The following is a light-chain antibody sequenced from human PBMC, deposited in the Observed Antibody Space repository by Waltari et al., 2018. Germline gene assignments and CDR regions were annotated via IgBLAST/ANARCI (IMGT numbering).Light chain of an antibody. CDR3: LLWYSGARWV. Sequence: QAVVTQEPSLTVSPGGTVTLTCGSSTGAVTSGHYPYWFQQMPDQVPRTLIYGTINRHSWTPARVSGSLLGGKAALTLSGAQTEEEAEYYCLLWYSGARWVFGGGTKRSVL. J-gene: IGLJ3*02. CDR1: TGAVTSGHY. V-gene: IGLV7-46*01. CDR2: GTI.